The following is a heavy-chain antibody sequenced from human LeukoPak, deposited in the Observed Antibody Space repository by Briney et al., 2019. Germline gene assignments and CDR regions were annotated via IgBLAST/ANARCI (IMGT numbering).Heavy chain of an antibody. CDR1: GYTFTSHG. J-gene: IGHJ4*02. V-gene: IGHV1-18*01. Sequence: ASVKVSCKASGYTFTSHGISWVRQAPGQGLEWMGWIVPYNGNTNYAPKFQGRVTMATDTSTSTAYMELSSLRSEDTAVYYCTRETSSRYFHYWRQRTLATVSS. CDR2: IVPYNGNT. CDR3: TRETSSRYFHY.